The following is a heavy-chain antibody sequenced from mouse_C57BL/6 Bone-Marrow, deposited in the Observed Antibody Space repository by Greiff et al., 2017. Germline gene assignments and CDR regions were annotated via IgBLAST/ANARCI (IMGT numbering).Heavy chain of an antibody. V-gene: IGHV1-76*01. CDR2: IDPGSGNT. D-gene: IGHD1-1*01. J-gene: IGHJ1*03. CDR1: GYTFTDSS. CDR3: GRGDYGSSCWYFDV. Sequence: QVQLQQSGAELVRPGASVKLSCKASGYTFTDSSINWVKQRPGQGLEWIARIDPGSGNTYYNEKFKGKARLTAEKSSSTAYMQLSSLTSEDSAVYCGGRGDYGSSCWYFDVGGTGTTVTVSS.